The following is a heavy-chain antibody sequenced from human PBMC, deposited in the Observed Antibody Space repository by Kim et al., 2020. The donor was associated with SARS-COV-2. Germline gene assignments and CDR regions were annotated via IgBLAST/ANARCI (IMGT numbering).Heavy chain of an antibody. CDR3: ARVLEGYTSGWYADY. Sequence: SETLSLTCTVSGGSISTYYWSWIRQPPGKGLEWIGYIYYSGYANYNPSLKSRVTISVDTSKNQFSLKLRSVTAADTAVYYCARVLEGYTSGWYADYWGQGTRVTVSS. D-gene: IGHD6-19*01. V-gene: IGHV4-59*08. CDR1: GGSISTYY. CDR2: IYYSGYA. J-gene: IGHJ4*02.